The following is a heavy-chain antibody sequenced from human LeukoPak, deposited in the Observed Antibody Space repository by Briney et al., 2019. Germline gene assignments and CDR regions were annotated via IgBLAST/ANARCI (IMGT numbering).Heavy chain of an antibody. CDR3: ARAGYSYNTGYYFDY. CDR2: IYYTGAT. V-gene: IGHV4-59*01. D-gene: IGHD5-18*01. CDR1: SGSSSSYY. Sequence: SETLSLTCTVSSGSSSSYYWTWIRLPPGKGLEWIGYIYYTGATYYNPSLKSRVTISLDTSKNQFSLKLSSVTAADAAVYYCARAGYSYNTGYYFDYWGQGALVTVSS. J-gene: IGHJ4*02.